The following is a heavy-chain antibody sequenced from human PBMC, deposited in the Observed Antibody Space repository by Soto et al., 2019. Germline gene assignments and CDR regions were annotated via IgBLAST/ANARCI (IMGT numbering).Heavy chain of an antibody. CDR2: FDPEDGET. J-gene: IGHJ6*02. CDR3: ATEKSGYYAYYYYGMDV. Sequence: ASVKVSRKVFRYTPTEFFIHWVRQAPGKRLEWMGGFDPEDGETIYAQKFQGRVTMTEDTSTDTAYMELSSLRSEDTAVYYCATEKSGYYAYYYYGMDVWGQGTTVTVSS. V-gene: IGHV1-24*01. CDR1: RYTPTEFF. D-gene: IGHD3-22*01.